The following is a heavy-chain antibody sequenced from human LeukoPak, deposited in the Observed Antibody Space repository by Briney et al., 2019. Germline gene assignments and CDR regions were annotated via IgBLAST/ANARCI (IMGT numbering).Heavy chain of an antibody. CDR3: AKDLKAGIAAAGIGY. D-gene: IGHD6-13*01. J-gene: IGHJ4*02. CDR1: GFTFSSYA. Sequence: GGSVRLSCGASGFTFSSYAMSWVRQAPGKGLEWVSAISGSGGSTYYADSVKGRFTISRDNSKNTLYLQMNSLRAEDTAVYYCAKDLKAGIAAAGIGYWGQGTLVTVSS. CDR2: ISGSGGST. V-gene: IGHV3-23*01.